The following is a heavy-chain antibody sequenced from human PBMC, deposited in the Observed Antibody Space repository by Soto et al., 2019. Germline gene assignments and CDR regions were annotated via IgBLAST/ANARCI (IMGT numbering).Heavy chain of an antibody. Sequence: GASVKVSCKASGYTFTSYGISWVRQAPGQGLEWMGWISAYNGNTNYAQKLQGRVTMTTDTSTSTAYMELRSLRSDDTAVYYCARADKYYYDSSGYYCFDYWGQGTLVTVSS. D-gene: IGHD3-22*01. CDR1: GYTFTSYG. CDR2: ISAYNGNT. CDR3: ARADKYYYDSSGYYCFDY. J-gene: IGHJ4*02. V-gene: IGHV1-18*01.